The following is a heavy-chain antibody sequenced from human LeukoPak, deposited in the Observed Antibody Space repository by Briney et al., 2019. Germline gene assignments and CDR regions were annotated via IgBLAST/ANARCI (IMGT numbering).Heavy chain of an antibody. CDR1: GFTFSSYA. Sequence: GGSLRLSCAASGFTFSSYAMSWVRQAPGKGLEWVSAISGSGGSTYYADSVKGRFTISRDNSKNTLYLQMNSLRAEDTAVYYCAKDPSGSYYYYYGMDVWGQGTTVTVSS. D-gene: IGHD1-26*01. CDR3: AKDPSGSYYYYYGMDV. V-gene: IGHV3-23*01. CDR2: ISGSGGST. J-gene: IGHJ6*02.